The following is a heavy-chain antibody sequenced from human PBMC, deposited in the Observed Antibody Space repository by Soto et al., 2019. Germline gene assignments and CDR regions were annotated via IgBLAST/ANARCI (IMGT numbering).Heavy chain of an antibody. CDR3: AIDKITGLFDY. D-gene: IGHD2-8*02. V-gene: IGHV4-34*01. Sequence: TSETLSLTYTVVGVSIIDYCCSWIRQHPGTGLEWIGEINHSGSTNYNPSLKSRVTISVDTSKNQFSLKLTSVTAAVTAVYYCAIDKITGLFDYWGQGTLVTVSS. J-gene: IGHJ4*02. CDR1: GVSIIDYC. CDR2: INHSGST.